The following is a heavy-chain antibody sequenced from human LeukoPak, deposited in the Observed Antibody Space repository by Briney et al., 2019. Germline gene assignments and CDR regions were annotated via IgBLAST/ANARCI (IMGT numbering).Heavy chain of an antibody. D-gene: IGHD3-22*01. J-gene: IGHJ6*02. V-gene: IGHV3-74*01. CDR2: INSDGSWT. Sequence: PGGSLRLSCAASGNYWMHWVRQAPGKGLVWVSHINSDGSWTSYADSVKGRFTISKNNAKNSLYLQMNSLRAEDTAAYYCARVGYFHTYGMDVWGQGTTVTVSS. CDR3: ARVGYFHTYGMDV. CDR1: GNYW.